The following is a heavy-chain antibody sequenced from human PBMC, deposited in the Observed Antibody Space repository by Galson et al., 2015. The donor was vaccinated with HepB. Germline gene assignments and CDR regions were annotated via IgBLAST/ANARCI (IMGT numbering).Heavy chain of an antibody. D-gene: IGHD5-24*01. CDR1: GFTFSTYW. Sequence: SLRLSCAASGFTFSTYWLSWVRQAPGKGLEWVANIKQDGSEKYYVDSVRGRCAISRDNAENSLFLQMNSLRAEDTAVYYCAKDLEREMATIFGVGNPYYFDYWGQGTLVTVSS. V-gene: IGHV3-7*03. J-gene: IGHJ4*02. CDR3: AKDLEREMATIFGVGNPYYFDY. CDR2: IKQDGSEK.